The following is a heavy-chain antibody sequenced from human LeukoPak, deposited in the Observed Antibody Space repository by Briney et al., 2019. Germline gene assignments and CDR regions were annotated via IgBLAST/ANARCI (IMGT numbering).Heavy chain of an antibody. Sequence: GGSLRLSCAASGFTFSSYGMHWVRQAPGKGLEWVAFIRYDGSNKYYADSVKGRFTISRDNSKNTLYLQMNSLRAEDTAVYYCARQGDFWSGYSYYYYYMDVWGKGTTVTVSS. CDR2: IRYDGSNK. CDR1: GFTFSSYG. CDR3: ARQGDFWSGYSYYYYYMDV. V-gene: IGHV3-30*02. D-gene: IGHD3-3*01. J-gene: IGHJ6*03.